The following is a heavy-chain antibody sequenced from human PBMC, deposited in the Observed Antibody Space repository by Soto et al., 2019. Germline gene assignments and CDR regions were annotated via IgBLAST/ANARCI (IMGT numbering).Heavy chain of an antibody. CDR2: ISAYNGNT. CDR1: GYTFTSYG. D-gene: IGHD3-22*01. CDR3: ARLPVGYYYDSSGLLDY. Sequence: ASVKVSCKASGYTFTSYGTSWVRQAPGQGLEWMGWISAYNGNTNYAQKLQGRVTMTTDTSTSTAYMELRSLRSDDTAVYYCARLPVGYYYDSSGLLDYWGQGTLVTVSS. J-gene: IGHJ4*02. V-gene: IGHV1-18*01.